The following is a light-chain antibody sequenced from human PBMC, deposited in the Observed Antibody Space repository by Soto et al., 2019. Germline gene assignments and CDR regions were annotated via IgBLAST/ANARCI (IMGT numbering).Light chain of an antibody. J-gene: IGKJ2*01. CDR1: QSISISS. CDR3: QQYGSSPRA. CDR2: GAS. V-gene: IGKV3-20*01. Sequence: EIVLTQSPGTLSLSPGERATLSCRASQSISISSLAWYQQKPGQAPRLLIYGASRRATGIPDRFSGSGSGTDFSLTISRLEPEDFAVYYCQQYGSSPRAFGQGTKLEIK.